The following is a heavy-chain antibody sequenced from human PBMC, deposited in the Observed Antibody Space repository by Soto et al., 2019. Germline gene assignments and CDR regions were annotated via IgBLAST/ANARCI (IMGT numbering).Heavy chain of an antibody. J-gene: IGHJ6*03. Sequence: GGSLRLSCAASGFTFSSYWMSWVRQAPGKGLEWVANIKQDGSEKYYVDSVKGRFTISRDNAKNSLYLQMNSLRAEDTAVYYCARDIVYSSSWRLVEYYYYYMDVWGKGTTVTVSS. V-gene: IGHV3-7*01. CDR1: GFTFSSYW. CDR2: IKQDGSEK. CDR3: ARDIVYSSSWRLVEYYYYYMDV. D-gene: IGHD6-13*01.